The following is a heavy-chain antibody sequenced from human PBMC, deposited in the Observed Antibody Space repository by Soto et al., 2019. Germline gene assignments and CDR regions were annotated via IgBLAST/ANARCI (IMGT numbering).Heavy chain of an antibody. CDR1: GGTFSSYA. D-gene: IGHD4-17*01. V-gene: IGHV1-69*13. J-gene: IGHJ6*02. Sequence: SVKVCCKASGGTFSSYAISWVRQAPGQGLEWMGGIIPIFGTANYAQKFQGRVTITADESTSTAYMELSSLRSEDTAVYYCARDSIDYGGTYYYYGMDVWGQGTTVTVS. CDR2: IIPIFGTA. CDR3: ARDSIDYGGTYYYYGMDV.